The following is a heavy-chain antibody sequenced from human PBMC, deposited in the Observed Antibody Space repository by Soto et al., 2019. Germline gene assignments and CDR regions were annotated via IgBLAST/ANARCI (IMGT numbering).Heavy chain of an antibody. D-gene: IGHD4-17*01. J-gene: IGHJ4*02. CDR3: ARRAVTTYHFFDY. V-gene: IGHV3-21*06. CDR1: GFTFSSFD. CDR2: IHRASTYI. Sequence: GGSLRLSCATSGFTFSSFDMDWVRQAPGKGLEWVSSIHRASTYIYYADSVRGRFTISRDNAKSSLYLQMNSLTVEDTAVYYCARRAVTTYHFFDYWGQGALVTV.